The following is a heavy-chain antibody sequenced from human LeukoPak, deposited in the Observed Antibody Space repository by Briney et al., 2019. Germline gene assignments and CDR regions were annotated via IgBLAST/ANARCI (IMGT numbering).Heavy chain of an antibody. Sequence: SETLSLTCTVSGGSFNSYYWSWIRQPPGKGLEWIGDMYYSGSTNYNPSLKSRVTISVDTSKKQISLKLNSVTAADTAVYYCARGTVFGVATNWFDPWGQGTLVTVSS. J-gene: IGHJ5*02. V-gene: IGHV4-59*01. D-gene: IGHD3-3*01. CDR2: MYYSGST. CDR1: GGSFNSYY. CDR3: ARGTVFGVATNWFDP.